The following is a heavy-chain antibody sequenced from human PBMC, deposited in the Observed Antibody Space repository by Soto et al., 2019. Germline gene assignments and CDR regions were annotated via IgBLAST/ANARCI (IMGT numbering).Heavy chain of an antibody. D-gene: IGHD2-2*01. V-gene: IGHV3-73*01. Sequence: GGSLRLSCAASGFTFSGSAMHWVRQASGKGLEWVGRIRSKANSYATAYAASVKGRFTISRDDSKNTAYLQMNSLKTEDTAVYYCTTSYCSSTSSHDQYYYGMDVCGEGTTVTVYS. J-gene: IGHJ6*04. CDR3: TTSYCSSTSSHDQYYYGMDV. CDR2: IRSKANSYAT. CDR1: GFTFSGSA.